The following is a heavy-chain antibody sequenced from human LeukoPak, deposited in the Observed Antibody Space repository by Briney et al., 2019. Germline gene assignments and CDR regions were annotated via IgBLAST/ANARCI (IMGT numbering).Heavy chain of an antibody. CDR3: ARLGICSSTSCYTGTLDY. Sequence: ASVKVSCKASGYTFTGYYMHWVRQARGQGLEWMGWINPNSGGTNYAQKFQGRVTMTRDTSISTAYMELSRLRSDDTAVYYCARLGICSSTSCYTGTLDYWGQGTLVTVSS. CDR1: GYTFTGYY. D-gene: IGHD2-2*02. V-gene: IGHV1-2*02. CDR2: INPNSGGT. J-gene: IGHJ4*02.